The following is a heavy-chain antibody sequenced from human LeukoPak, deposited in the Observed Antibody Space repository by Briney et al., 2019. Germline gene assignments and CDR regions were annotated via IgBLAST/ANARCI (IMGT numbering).Heavy chain of an antibody. D-gene: IGHD6-13*01. CDR2: ISGSGGST. J-gene: IGHJ5*02. CDR1: GFTFSSYA. V-gene: IGHV3-23*01. Sequence: GGSLRLSCVVSGFTFSSYAMSWVRQAPGKGLEWVSGISGSGGSTYYADSVKGRFTISRDNSKNTLYLQMNSLRAEDTAVYYCAKDTSSSWYPWGQGTLVTVSS. CDR3: AKDTSSSWYP.